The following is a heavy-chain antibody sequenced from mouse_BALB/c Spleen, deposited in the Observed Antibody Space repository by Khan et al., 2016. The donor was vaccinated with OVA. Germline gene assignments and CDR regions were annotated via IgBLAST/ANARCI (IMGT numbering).Heavy chain of an antibody. J-gene: IGHJ4*01. CDR2: IWGGGGT. CDR1: GFSLSRYN. Sequence: QVQLKESGPGLVAPSQSLSITCTVSGFSLSRYNIHWVRQPPGKGLEWLGMIWGGGGTDYNSTLKSRLSISKDNSKSQVFLKMNSLQSDDTAMYYCARAYYRYDGYYAMDYWGQGNSGTVSS. D-gene: IGHD2-14*01. CDR3: ARAYYRYDGYYAMDY. V-gene: IGHV2-6-4*01.